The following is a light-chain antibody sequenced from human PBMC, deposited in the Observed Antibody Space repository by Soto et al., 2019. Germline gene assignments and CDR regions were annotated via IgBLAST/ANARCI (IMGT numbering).Light chain of an antibody. J-gene: IGKJ2*01. CDR3: MQALLTPFT. V-gene: IGKV2-28*01. Sequence: DIVMTQSPLAPPVTPGETASISCRSSESLLHGSGYNYLAWYLQRPGQSPQLLIYLGSNRASGVPDRFSGSGSGTDFTLEISRVQAEDVGIYYCMQALLTPFTFGQGTKLEVK. CDR1: ESLLHGSGYNY. CDR2: LGS.